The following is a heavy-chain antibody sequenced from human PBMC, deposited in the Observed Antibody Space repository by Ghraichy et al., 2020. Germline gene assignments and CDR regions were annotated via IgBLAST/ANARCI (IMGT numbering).Heavy chain of an antibody. Sequence: GGSLRLSCADSGFTFSSYSMNWVRQAPGKGLEWVSYISSSSSYIYYADSVKGRFTISRDNAKNSLYLQMNSLRAEDTAVYYCAAWTVRGVIVGPTNYYYYGMDVWGQGTTVTVSS. CDR1: GFTFSSYS. V-gene: IGHV3-21*01. CDR2: ISSSSSYI. J-gene: IGHJ6*02. CDR3: AAWTVRGVIVGPTNYYYYGMDV. D-gene: IGHD3-10*01.